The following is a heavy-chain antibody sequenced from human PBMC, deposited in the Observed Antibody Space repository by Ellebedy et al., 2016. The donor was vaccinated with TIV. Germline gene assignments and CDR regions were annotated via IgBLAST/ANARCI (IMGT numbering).Heavy chain of an antibody. J-gene: IGHJ3*02. D-gene: IGHD6-19*01. V-gene: IGHV1-46*01. CDR3: ARTVAGPYEAFEI. CDR1: GYSFTDYY. CDR2: MNPSGGNT. Sequence: AASVKVSCKASGYSFTDYYMHWVRQAPGQGLEWMGIMNPSGGNTIYAEKVQGRVTMTRDTATTTIYMELSRLTSEDTAVYYWARTVAGPYEAFEIWGQGTMVTVSS.